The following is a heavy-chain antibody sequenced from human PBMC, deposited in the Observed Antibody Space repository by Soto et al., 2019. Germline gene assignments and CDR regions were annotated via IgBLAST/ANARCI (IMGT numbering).Heavy chain of an antibody. CDR1: GFTFRSYW. J-gene: IGHJ6*02. D-gene: IGHD3-3*01. CDR3: ARELWSGYYWLLDYYYGMDV. V-gene: IGHV3-74*01. Sequence: GGSLRLSCAASGFTFRSYWMHWVRQAPGKGLVWVSRINSDGSSTSYADSVKGRFTIPRDNAKNTLYLQMNSLRAEDTAVYYCARELWSGYYWLLDYYYGMDVWGQGTTVTVSS. CDR2: INSDGSST.